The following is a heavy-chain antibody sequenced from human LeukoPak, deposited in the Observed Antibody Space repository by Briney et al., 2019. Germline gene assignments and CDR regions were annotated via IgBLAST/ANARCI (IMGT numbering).Heavy chain of an antibody. CDR1: GGPISSYY. V-gene: IGHV4-59*01. J-gene: IGHJ4*02. D-gene: IGHD3-22*01. Sequence: SETLSLTCTVSGGPISSYYWSWIRQPPGKGLEWIGYIYYSGSTNYNPSLKSRVTISVDTSKNQFSLKLSSVTAADTAVYYCARVGKDSSGFDYWGQGTLVTVSS. CDR3: ARVGKDSSGFDY. CDR2: IYYSGST.